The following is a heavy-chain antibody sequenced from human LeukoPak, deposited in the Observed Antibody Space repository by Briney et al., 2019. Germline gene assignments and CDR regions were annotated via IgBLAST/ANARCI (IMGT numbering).Heavy chain of an antibody. J-gene: IGHJ5*02. CDR3: ARGVWLQHFDH. CDR1: GDSISTYY. D-gene: IGHD5-18*01. V-gene: IGHV4-59*01. CDR2: IYHTGST. Sequence: PSETLSLTCTVSGDSISTYYWSWIRQPPGKGLEWIGYIYHTGSTNYNPSFKSRVTISLDTSKSQFSLRLSSVTAADTAMYYCARGVWLQHFDHWGQGTLVTVSS.